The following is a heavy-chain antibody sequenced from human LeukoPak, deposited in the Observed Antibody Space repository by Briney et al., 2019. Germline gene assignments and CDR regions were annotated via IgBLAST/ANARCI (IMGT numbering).Heavy chain of an antibody. D-gene: IGHD6-13*01. CDR1: GFTLSGSA. CDR3: AKQSAGSAAWYSLHYDF. Sequence: GGSLRLSCVASGFTLSGSALHWVRQASGQGLEWLGRIRSKSNGDATAYTASVKGRFTISRDNSKDTLYLQMNGLRAEDTAVYFCAKQSAGSAAWYSLHYDFWGQGTLVTVSS. J-gene: IGHJ4*02. V-gene: IGHV3-73*01. CDR2: IRSKSNGDAT.